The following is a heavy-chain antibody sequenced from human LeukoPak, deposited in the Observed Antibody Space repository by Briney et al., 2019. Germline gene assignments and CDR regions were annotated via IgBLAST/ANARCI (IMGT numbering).Heavy chain of an antibody. J-gene: IGHJ3*02. D-gene: IGHD1-14*01. CDR1: GFTFSSYG. CDR2: IWYDGSNK. Sequence: GGSLRLSCAASGFTFSSYGMHWVRQAPGKGLEWVAVIWYDGSNKYYADSVKGRFTISRDNSKNTLYLQMNSLRAEDTAVYYCAKARGYNPPDDAFDIWGQGTMVTVSS. V-gene: IGHV3-33*06. CDR3: AKARGYNPPDDAFDI.